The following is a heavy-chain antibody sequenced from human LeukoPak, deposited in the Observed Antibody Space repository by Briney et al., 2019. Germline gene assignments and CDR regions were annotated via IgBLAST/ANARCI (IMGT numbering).Heavy chain of an antibody. CDR3: AKVDYDFWSGYYSRVDY. Sequence: GGSLRLSCAASGFTFDDYAMHWVRQAPGKGLEWVSLISGDGGSTYYADSVKGRFTISRDNSKNSLYLQMNSLRTEDTALYYCAKVDYDFWSGYYSRVDYWGQGTLVTVSS. D-gene: IGHD3-3*01. CDR1: GFTFDDYA. V-gene: IGHV3-43*02. CDR2: ISGDGGST. J-gene: IGHJ4*02.